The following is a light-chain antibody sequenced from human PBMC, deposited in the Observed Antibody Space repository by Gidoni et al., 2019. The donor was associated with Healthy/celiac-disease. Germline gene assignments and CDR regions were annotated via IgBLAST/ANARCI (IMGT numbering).Light chain of an antibody. CDR2: DAS. Sequence: EIVLTQSPATLSLSPGERATLSCRASQSVSSYLAWYQQKPGQAPRLLIYDASSGSGTDFTLTISSLEPEDFAVYYWQQRSNWPCSFGQGTKLEIK. J-gene: IGKJ2*04. V-gene: IGKV3-11*01. CDR3: QQRSNWPCS. CDR1: QSVSSY.